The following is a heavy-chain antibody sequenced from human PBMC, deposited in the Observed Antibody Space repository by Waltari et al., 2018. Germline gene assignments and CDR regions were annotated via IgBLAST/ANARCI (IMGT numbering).Heavy chain of an antibody. CDR3: ATPRQVSLYYYYYMDV. D-gene: IGHD2-21*01. CDR1: GFTFSSYA. CDR2: IYSGGST. J-gene: IGHJ6*03. Sequence: EVQLLESGGGLVQPGGSLRLSCAASGFTFSSYAMCWVRQAPGKGLEWVSVIYSGGSTYYAASVKGRLTSSRDKSKNTLYLQMNSLRAEDTAVYYCATPRQVSLYYYYYMDVWGKGTTVTVSS. V-gene: IGHV3-23*03.